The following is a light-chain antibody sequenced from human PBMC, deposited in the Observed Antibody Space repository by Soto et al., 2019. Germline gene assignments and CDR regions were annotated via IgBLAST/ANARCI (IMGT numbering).Light chain of an antibody. J-gene: IGKJ4*01. V-gene: IGKV4-1*01. CDR1: QSLLYSSNNKNY. Sequence: DIVMTQSPDSLAVSLGERATINCKSSQSLLYSSNNKNYLAWYQQKPGQPPKLLIYWASTRESGVPDRFSGSGSGTDFTLTISSLQAEDVAVYYCQQYSSTPPTFGGGTKVEIK. CDR3: QQYSSTPPT. CDR2: WAS.